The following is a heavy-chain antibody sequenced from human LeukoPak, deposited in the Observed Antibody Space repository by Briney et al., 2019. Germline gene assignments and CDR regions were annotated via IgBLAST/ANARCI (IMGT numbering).Heavy chain of an antibody. J-gene: IGHJ6*02. CDR2: ISWDSRNI. V-gene: IGHV3-9*01. CDR1: GFTFDDYA. CDR3: ARGNRDSSGFYFYYGMDA. Sequence: GRSLRLSCAASGFTFDDYAMFWVRHAPGKGLEWVSGISWDSRNIGYAASVKGRFTTSRDNGKNSLYLQMNSLRPDDTALYYCARGNRDSSGFYFYYGMDAWGPGSTVTVSS. D-gene: IGHD6-19*01.